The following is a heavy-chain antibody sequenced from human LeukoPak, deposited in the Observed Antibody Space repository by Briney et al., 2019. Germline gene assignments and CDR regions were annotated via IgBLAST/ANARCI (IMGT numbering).Heavy chain of an antibody. CDR2: ISYDGSNK. V-gene: IGHV3-30*01. D-gene: IGHD4-11*01. J-gene: IGHJ5*02. CDR3: ARDHLDYNPPNWFDP. Sequence: PGRSLRLSCAASGFTFSSYAMHWVRQAPGKGLEWVAVISYDGSNKYYADSVKGRFTISRDNSKNTLYLQMNSLRAEDTAVYYCARDHLDYNPPNWFDPWGQGTLVTASS. CDR1: GFTFSSYA.